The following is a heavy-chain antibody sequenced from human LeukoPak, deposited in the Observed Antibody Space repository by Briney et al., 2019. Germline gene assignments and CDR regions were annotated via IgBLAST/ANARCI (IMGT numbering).Heavy chain of an antibody. CDR2: ISGSGGST. CDR3: ASPQDIVVVPAAQGGYDAFDI. Sequence: GGSLRLSCAASGFTFSSYAMSWVRQAAGKGLEWVSAISGSGGSTYYADSVKGRFTISRDNSKNTLYLQMNSLRAEDTAVYYCASPQDIVVVPAAQGGYDAFDIWGQGTVVTVSS. V-gene: IGHV3-23*01. J-gene: IGHJ3*02. CDR1: GFTFSSYA. D-gene: IGHD2-2*01.